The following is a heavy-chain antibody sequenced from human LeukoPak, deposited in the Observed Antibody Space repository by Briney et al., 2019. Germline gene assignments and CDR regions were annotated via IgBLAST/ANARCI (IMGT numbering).Heavy chain of an antibody. J-gene: IGHJ4*02. V-gene: IGHV3-74*01. CDR1: RFTFSSYW. D-gene: IGHD6-19*01. CDR2: INSDGSST. CDR3: ARGSSSGWYVFDY. Sequence: GGSLRLSCAASRFTFSSYWMHWVRQAPGKGLMWVSRINSDGSSTSYADSVKGRFTISRDNAKNTLYLQMNSLRAEDTAVYFCARGSSSGWYVFDYWGQGTLVTVSS.